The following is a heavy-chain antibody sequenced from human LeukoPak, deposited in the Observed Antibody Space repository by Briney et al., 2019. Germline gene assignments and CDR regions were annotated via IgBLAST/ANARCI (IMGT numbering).Heavy chain of an antibody. CDR2: FYHSGST. CDR1: GYFFRSGFY. J-gene: IGHJ4*02. D-gene: IGHD6-13*01. Sequence: SETLSLTCTVSGYFFRSGFYCGWIRQPPGKGLEWIGSFYHSGSTYYNPSLKSRVTISVDTSKNQFSLKLSSVTAADTAVYYCARLDYSSSWYDIDYWGQGTLVTVSS. V-gene: IGHV4-38-2*02. CDR3: ARLDYSSSWYDIDY.